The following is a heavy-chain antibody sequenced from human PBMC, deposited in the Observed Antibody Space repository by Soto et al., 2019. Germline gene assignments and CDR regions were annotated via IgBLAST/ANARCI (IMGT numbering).Heavy chain of an antibody. J-gene: IGHJ6*02. Sequence: SETLSLTCTVSGGSISSYYWSWIRQPPGKGLEWIGYIYYSGSTNYNPSLKSRVTISVDTSKNQFSLKLSSVTAADTAVYYCARLPSSGSYLYYYYYGMDVWGQGTTVTVSS. CDR3: ARLPSSGSYLYYYYYGMDV. CDR1: GGSISSYY. D-gene: IGHD1-26*01. CDR2: IYYSGST. V-gene: IGHV4-59*08.